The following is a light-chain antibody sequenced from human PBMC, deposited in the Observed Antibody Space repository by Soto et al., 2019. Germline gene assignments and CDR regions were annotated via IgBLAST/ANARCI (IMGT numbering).Light chain of an antibody. Sequence: EIVLTQSPVTLPVSPGERVTLSCRASQRLSSNLAWYQQRPGQAPRLLIYGASIRAADIPARFIGSGSGTEFTLTISSLQSEDFAVYYCQQYINWPRTFGQGTKVGIK. J-gene: IGKJ1*01. CDR1: QRLSSN. CDR2: GAS. V-gene: IGKV3-15*01. CDR3: QQYINWPRT.